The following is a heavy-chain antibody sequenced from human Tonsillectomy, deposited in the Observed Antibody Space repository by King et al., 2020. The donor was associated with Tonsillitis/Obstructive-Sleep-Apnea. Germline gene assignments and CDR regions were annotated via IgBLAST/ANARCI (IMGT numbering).Heavy chain of an antibody. V-gene: IGHV4-59*01. CDR3: ARDMVLEAGGDAFDN. CDR1: GGSISSYY. D-gene: IGHD2-8*01. J-gene: IGHJ3*02. Sequence: VQLQESGPGLVKPSETLSLTCTVSGGSISSYYWSWIRQPPGKGLEWIGDIYYSGSTNYNPSLKSRVTISVDTSKNQFSLNLSSVTAADTAVYYCARDMVLEAGGDAFDNWGQGTMVTVSS. CDR2: IYYSGST.